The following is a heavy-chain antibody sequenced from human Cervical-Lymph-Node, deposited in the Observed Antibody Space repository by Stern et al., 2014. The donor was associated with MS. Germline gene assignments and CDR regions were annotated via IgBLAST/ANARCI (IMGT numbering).Heavy chain of an antibody. V-gene: IGHV1-2*02. CDR2: INPSSGDT. J-gene: IGHJ4*02. CDR1: GYTLIGYY. Sequence: QVQLMQSGAEVKKPGASVKVSCKASGYTLIGYYVHWVRQAPGQGLQWMGLINPSSGDTIYAQRFQGRIIVTRDTSINTAYMELRRLRSDDTAVYYCARAHEYGDYRTFDYWGPGTLVTVSS. D-gene: IGHD4-17*01. CDR3: ARAHEYGDYRTFDY.